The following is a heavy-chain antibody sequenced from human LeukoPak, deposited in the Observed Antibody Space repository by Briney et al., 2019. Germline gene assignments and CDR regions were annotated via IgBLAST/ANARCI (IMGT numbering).Heavy chain of an antibody. CDR1: GGSISSYY. CDR3: ARHYGEEYFQH. J-gene: IGHJ1*01. D-gene: IGHD4-17*01. CDR2: IYYSGYT. Sequence: SETLSLTCTVSGGSISSYYWSWIRQPPGRGLEWIGYIYYSGYTNYNPSLKSRVTISVDTSKNQFSLKLSSVTAADTAVYYCARHYGEEYFQHWGQGTLVTVSS. V-gene: IGHV4-59*01.